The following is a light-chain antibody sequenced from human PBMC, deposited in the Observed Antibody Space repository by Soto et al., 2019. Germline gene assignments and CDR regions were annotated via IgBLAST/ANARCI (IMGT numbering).Light chain of an antibody. Sequence: PGERVTLSCWASQSVSSSYLTWYQQKPGQAPRLLIYGASTRATGIPARFSGSGSGTDFTLTISSLQPEDFAVYYCQQDYNSRTFGQGTKVDI. J-gene: IGKJ1*01. V-gene: IGKV3D-7*01. CDR2: GAS. CDR3: QQDYNSRT. CDR1: QSVSSSY.